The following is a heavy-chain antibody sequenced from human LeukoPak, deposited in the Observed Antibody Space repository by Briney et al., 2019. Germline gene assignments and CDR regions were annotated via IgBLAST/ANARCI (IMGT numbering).Heavy chain of an antibody. D-gene: IGHD1-26*01. CDR3: AREGIVAQNWFDP. CDR1: GFTFSSYA. J-gene: IGHJ5*02. Sequence: GGSLRLSCAASGFTFSSYAMHWVRQAPGKGLEWVAVISYDGSNKYYADSVKGRFTISRDNSKNTLYLRMNSLRAEDTAVYYCAREGIVAQNWFDPWGQGTLVTVSS. V-gene: IGHV3-30*04. CDR2: ISYDGSNK.